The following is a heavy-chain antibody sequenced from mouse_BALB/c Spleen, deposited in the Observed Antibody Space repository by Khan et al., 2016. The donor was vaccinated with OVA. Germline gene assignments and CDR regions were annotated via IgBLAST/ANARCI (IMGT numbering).Heavy chain of an antibody. Sequence: EVELVESGGGLVKPGGSLKLSCAASGFTFSSFTMSWVRQTPEKRLEWVASISSGGDNTYYPDSVKGRFTISRDNAKNNLYLQMSSLRSEDTALYYCARSNDGPFAYWGQGTLVTVSA. D-gene: IGHD2-3*01. J-gene: IGHJ3*01. CDR1: GFTFSSFT. CDR3: ARSNDGPFAY. V-gene: IGHV5-9*03. CDR2: ISSGGDNT.